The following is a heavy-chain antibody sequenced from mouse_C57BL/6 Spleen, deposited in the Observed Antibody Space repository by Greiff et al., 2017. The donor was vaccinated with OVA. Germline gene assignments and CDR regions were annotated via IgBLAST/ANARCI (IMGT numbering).Heavy chain of an antibody. J-gene: IGHJ3*01. V-gene: IGHV1-7*01. CDR3: AKGYGSSLAWFAC. D-gene: IGHD1-1*01. CDR1: GYTFTSYW. CDR2: INPSSGYT. Sequence: QVQLQQSGAELAKPGASVKLSCKASGYTFTSYWMHWVKQRPGQGLEWIGYINPSSGYTKYNHKFKDKATLTADKSSSTAYMQLSSLTYEDSAVYYCAKGYGSSLAWFACWGQGTMVTVSA.